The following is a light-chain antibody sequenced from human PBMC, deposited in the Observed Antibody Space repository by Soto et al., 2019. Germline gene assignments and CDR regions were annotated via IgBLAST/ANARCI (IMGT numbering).Light chain of an antibody. CDR2: NNN. CDR1: SSNIGPNA. J-gene: IGLJ1*01. V-gene: IGLV1-44*01. Sequence: QSVLTQPPSASGTPGQKVTISCSGSSSNIGPNAVNWYQQLPGTAPKLLLYNNNQRPSGVSDRFSGSKSGTSASLAISGLQSDDEADYHCAAWDDSLNGLVFGTGTTVTVL. CDR3: AAWDDSLNGLV.